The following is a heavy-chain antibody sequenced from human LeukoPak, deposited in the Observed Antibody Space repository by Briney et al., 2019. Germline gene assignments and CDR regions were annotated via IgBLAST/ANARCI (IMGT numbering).Heavy chain of an antibody. CDR3: ARDPHLPGAMVRGYFDY. J-gene: IGHJ4*02. Sequence: GRSLRLSCAASGFTFGSYGMHWVRQAPGKGLEWVAVIWYDGSNKYYADSVKGRFTISRDNSKNTLYLQMNSLRAEDTAVYYCARDPHLPGAMVRGYFDYWGQGTLVTVSS. V-gene: IGHV3-33*01. CDR2: IWYDGSNK. D-gene: IGHD5-18*01. CDR1: GFTFGSYG.